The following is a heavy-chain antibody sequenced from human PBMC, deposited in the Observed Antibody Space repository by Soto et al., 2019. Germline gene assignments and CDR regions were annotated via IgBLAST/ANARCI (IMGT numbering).Heavy chain of an antibody. CDR2: VSAGGGAT. V-gene: IGHV3-23*01. CDR1: GFTFNSYA. CDR3: VRIWFGAHAFHM. J-gene: IGHJ3*02. Sequence: PGGSLRLSCAASGFTFNSYAMSWVRQAPGEGLEWVSTVSAGGGATYCADAVKGRFIISRDNSKNTVYLQMNSLRAEDTAVYYCVRIWFGAHAFHMWGQGTMVTVSS. D-gene: IGHD3-10*01.